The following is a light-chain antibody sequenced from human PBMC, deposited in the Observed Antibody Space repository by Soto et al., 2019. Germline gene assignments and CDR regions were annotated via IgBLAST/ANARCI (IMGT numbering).Light chain of an antibody. Sequence: QSALTQPPSASGSPGQSVTISCTGTSSDVGAYKYVSWYQQYPGKAPTLMIYEVSKRPSGVPDRCSGSKSGNTASLTVSGLPAEDEADYYCTSYVGSNIWVFGGGTKMTVL. CDR3: TSYVGSNIWV. V-gene: IGLV2-8*01. CDR1: SSDVGAYKY. CDR2: EVS. J-gene: IGLJ3*02.